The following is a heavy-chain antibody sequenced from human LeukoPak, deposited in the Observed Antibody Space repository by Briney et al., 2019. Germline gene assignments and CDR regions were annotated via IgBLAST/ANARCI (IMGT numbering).Heavy chain of an antibody. CDR2: IHSGVTT. CDR3: ARDSDSGYGPFAS. CDR1: GFTVINNY. J-gene: IGHJ4*02. D-gene: IGHD5-12*01. Sequence: GGSLRLSCAASGFTVINNYMSSVRQAPRKGLEWVSVIHSGVTTNHADSVQGRFTISRDNSKTRAYLHMNSLRAEDTAVYYCARDSDSGYGPFASWGQGTLVTVSS. V-gene: IGHV3-53*01.